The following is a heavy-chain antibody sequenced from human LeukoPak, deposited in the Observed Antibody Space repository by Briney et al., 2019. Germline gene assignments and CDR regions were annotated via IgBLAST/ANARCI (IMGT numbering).Heavy chain of an antibody. CDR1: GGSFSGYY. V-gene: IGHV4-34*01. CDR2: INHSGSI. CDR3: ARGPTVVVPAAGGWFDP. D-gene: IGHD2-2*01. J-gene: IGHJ5*02. Sequence: SETLSLTCAVYGGSFSGYYWSWIRQPPGKGLEWIGEINHSGSINYNPSLKSRVTISVDTSKNQFSLKLSSVTAADTAVYYCARGPTVVVPAAGGWFDPWGQGTLVTVSS.